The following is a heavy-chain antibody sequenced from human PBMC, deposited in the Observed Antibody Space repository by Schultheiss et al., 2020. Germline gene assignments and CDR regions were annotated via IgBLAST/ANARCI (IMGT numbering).Heavy chain of an antibody. CDR2: INHSGST. D-gene: IGHD6-13*01. V-gene: IGHV4-34*01. Sequence: SETLSLTCAVYGGSFSGYYWSWIRQPPGKGLEWIGEINHSGSTNYNPSLKSRVTISVDTSKNQFSLKLSSVTAADTAVYYCARGFGRSSCSGWFDPWGQGTLVTVSS. CDR1: GGSFSGYY. CDR3: ARGFGRSSCSGWFDP. J-gene: IGHJ5*02.